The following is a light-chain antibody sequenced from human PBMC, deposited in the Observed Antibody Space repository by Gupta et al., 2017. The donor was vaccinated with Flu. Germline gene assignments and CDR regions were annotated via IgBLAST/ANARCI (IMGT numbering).Light chain of an antibody. CDR2: QVS. CDR3: MQGAHWPWT. J-gene: IGKJ1*01. CDR1: QGLVYSDGNTY. V-gene: IGKV2-30*01. Sequence: ISCRSSQGLVYSDGNTYLHWFQQRPGQSPRRLIYQVSYRDSGVPDRFSGSGSGADFTLKISRVEAEDVGIYFCMQGAHWPWTFGQETRLEIK.